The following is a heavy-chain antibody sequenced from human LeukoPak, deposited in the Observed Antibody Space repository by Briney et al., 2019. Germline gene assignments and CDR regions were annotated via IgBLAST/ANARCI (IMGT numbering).Heavy chain of an antibody. CDR1: GFTVSSNY. D-gene: IGHD4/OR15-4a*01. CDR3: ASSVVVTTRGAYDY. Sequence: PGGSLRLSCAASGFTVSSNYMSWVRQAPGKGLEWVSVIYSGGSTYYADSVKGRFTISRDNSKNTLYLQMNSLRAEDTAVYYCASSVVVTTRGAYDYWGQGTLVTVSS. CDR2: IYSGGST. J-gene: IGHJ4*02. V-gene: IGHV3-53*01.